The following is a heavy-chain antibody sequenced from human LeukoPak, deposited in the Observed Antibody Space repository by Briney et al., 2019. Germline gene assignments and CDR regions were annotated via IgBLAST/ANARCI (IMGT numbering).Heavy chain of an antibody. V-gene: IGHV3-30*02. D-gene: IGHD3-16*02. J-gene: IGHJ4*02. CDR3: AKEARITFGGVIVIAHFDY. Sequence: GGSLRLSCAASGFTFSSYGMHWVRQAPGKGLEWVAFIRYDGSNKYYADSVKGRFTISRDNSKNTLYLQMNSLRAEDTAVYYCAKEARITFGGVIVIAHFDYWGQGTLVTVSS. CDR1: GFTFSSYG. CDR2: IRYDGSNK.